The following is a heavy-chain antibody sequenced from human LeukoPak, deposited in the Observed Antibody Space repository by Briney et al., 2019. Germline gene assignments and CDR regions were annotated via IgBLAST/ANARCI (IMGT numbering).Heavy chain of an antibody. CDR1: GYSFTSYW. V-gene: IGHV5-51*01. D-gene: IGHD2-15*01. Sequence: GESLKISCKGSGYSFTSYWIGWVRQMPGKGLEWMGIIYPGDSDTRYSPSFQGQVTISADKSISTAYLQWSSLKASDTAMYYCARPRDEVVPHAFDIWAKGQWSPSLQ. J-gene: IGHJ3*02. CDR3: ARPRDEVVPHAFDI. CDR2: IYPGDSDT.